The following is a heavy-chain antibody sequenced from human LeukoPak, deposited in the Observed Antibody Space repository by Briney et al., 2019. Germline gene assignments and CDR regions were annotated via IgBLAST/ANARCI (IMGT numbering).Heavy chain of an antibody. CDR2: INPNTGGT. J-gene: IGHJ6*03. CDR3: SRLYNGIRYFDWFYYMDV. V-gene: IGHV1-2*02. CDR1: GYTFTGYY. Sequence: ASVKVSCKASGYTFTGYYVHWLRQAPGQGLEWMGWINPNTGGTNYAQKFQGRVTMTRDTSISTAYMELSRLRSDDTAVYFCSRLYNGIRYFDWFYYMDVWGKGTTVTVSS. D-gene: IGHD3-9*01.